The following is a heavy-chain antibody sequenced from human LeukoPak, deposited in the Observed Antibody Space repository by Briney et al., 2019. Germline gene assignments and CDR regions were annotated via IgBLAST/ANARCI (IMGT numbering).Heavy chain of an antibody. CDR1: GGSISSSSYY. J-gene: IGHJ6*03. Sequence: SETLSLTCTVSGGSISSSSYYWGWIRQPPGKGLEWIGSIYYSGSTYYNPSLKSRVTISVDTSKNQFSLKLSSVTAADTAVYYCARGGGYGDYIYYYYMDVWGKGTTVTVSS. CDR3: ARGGGYGDYIYYYYMDV. CDR2: IYYSGST. V-gene: IGHV4-39*07. D-gene: IGHD4-17*01.